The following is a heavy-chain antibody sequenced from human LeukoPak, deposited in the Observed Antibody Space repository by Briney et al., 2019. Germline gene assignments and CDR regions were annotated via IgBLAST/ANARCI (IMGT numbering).Heavy chain of an antibody. CDR1: GFTFTGFW. Sequence: PGGSLRLSCAASGFTFTGFWMHWVRQAPGKGLVWVSRINSGGSTTSYADSVMGRFAISSDNAKNTLYLQMISLRAEDTGLYYCATSEGSYDVLTCCDRYWGQGTLVTVSS. D-gene: IGHD3-9*01. J-gene: IGHJ4*02. CDR2: INSGGSTT. CDR3: ATSEGSYDVLTCCDRY. V-gene: IGHV3-74*01.